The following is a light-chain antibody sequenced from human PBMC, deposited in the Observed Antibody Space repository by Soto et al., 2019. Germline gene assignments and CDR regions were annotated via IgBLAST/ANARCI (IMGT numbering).Light chain of an antibody. CDR1: QFVSTR. CDR3: QEYFHWPPGM. V-gene: IGKV3-15*01. Sequence: EIVVTQSPATLSASPGERVTLSCRASQFVSTRLAWYQKRPGQVPRLLIYDTSTRAPGISARFSGSGSGTEFTLTISSLQSEDFAVYFCQEYFHWPPGMFGTGTTVDIK. CDR2: DTS. J-gene: IGKJ1*01.